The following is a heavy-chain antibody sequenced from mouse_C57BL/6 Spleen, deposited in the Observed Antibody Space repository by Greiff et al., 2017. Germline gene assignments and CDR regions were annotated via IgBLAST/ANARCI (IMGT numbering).Heavy chain of an antibody. CDR1: GYSFTGYY. CDR3: ARVTTEPTNWYFDV. V-gene: IGHV1-42*01. CDR2: INPSTGGT. J-gene: IGHJ1*03. D-gene: IGHD1-1*01. Sequence: VQLQQSGPELVKPGASVKISCKASGYSFTGYYMNWVKQSPDKSLEWIGEINPSTGGTTYNQKFKAKATLTVDKSSSTAYMQLKSLTSEDSAVYYCARVTTEPTNWYFDVWGTGTTVTVSS.